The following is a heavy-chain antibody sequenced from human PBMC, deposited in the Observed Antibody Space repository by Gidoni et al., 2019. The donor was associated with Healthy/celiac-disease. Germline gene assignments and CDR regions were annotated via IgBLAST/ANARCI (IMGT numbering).Heavy chain of an antibody. Sequence: QLQLQESGPGLVKPSETLSLTCTVSGGSISSSSYYWGWIRQPPGKGLEWIGSIYYSGSTYYNPSLKSRVTISVDTSKNQFSLKLSSVTAADTAVYYCARQLFSSGWYGDWFDPWGQGTLVTVSS. D-gene: IGHD6-19*01. J-gene: IGHJ5*02. CDR2: IYYSGST. V-gene: IGHV4-39*01. CDR1: GGSISSSSYY. CDR3: ARQLFSSGWYGDWFDP.